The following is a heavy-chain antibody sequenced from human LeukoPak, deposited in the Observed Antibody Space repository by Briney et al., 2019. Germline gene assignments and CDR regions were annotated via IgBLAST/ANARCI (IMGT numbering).Heavy chain of an antibody. D-gene: IGHD5-18*01. CDR2: IKQDGSEK. J-gene: IGHJ6*03. V-gene: IGHV3-7*01. Sequence: GGSLRLSCAASGFIFSSYWMSWVRQAPGKGLEWVANIKQDGSEKYSVDSVKGRFTISRDNAKNSLYLQMNSLRTEDMAVYYSARDVRGSVTSYFYYYMDVRGKGTTVTVSS. CDR1: GFIFSSYW. CDR3: ARDVRGSVTSYFYYYMDV.